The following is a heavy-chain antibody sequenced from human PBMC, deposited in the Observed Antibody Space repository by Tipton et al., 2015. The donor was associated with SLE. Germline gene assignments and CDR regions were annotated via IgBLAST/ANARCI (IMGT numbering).Heavy chain of an antibody. D-gene: IGHD5-12*01. V-gene: IGHV3-30*04. CDR1: GFTFSSYA. CDR2: ISFDGSDK. CDR3: VKGRNVVPTANFDH. Sequence: SLRLSCAASGFTFSSYAMHWVRQAPGKGLEWVAVISFDGSDKYYADSVKGRFTISRDNSKNSLYLQMNSLRPEDTALYYCVKGRNVVPTANFDHWGQGTLVTVSS. J-gene: IGHJ4*02.